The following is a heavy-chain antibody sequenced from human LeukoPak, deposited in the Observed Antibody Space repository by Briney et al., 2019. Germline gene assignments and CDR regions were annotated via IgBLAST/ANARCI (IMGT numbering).Heavy chain of an antibody. Sequence: ASVKVSCKASGYTFTGYYMHWVRQAPGQGLEWMGWINPSSGGTNYAQKFQGRVTMTRDTSISTAYMELSRLTSDDTAVYYCARSSGIGTTDYWGQGTLVIVSS. CDR3: ARSSGIGTTDY. J-gene: IGHJ4*02. D-gene: IGHD1-1*01. CDR2: INPSSGGT. V-gene: IGHV1-2*02. CDR1: GYTFTGYY.